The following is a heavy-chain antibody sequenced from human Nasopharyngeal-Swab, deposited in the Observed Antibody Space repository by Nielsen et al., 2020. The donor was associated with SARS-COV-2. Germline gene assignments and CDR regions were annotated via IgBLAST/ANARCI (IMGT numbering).Heavy chain of an antibody. D-gene: IGHD3-10*01. V-gene: IGHV1-69*01. CDR2: IIPIFGTA. CDR3: ASSAIWFGEFPFDY. J-gene: IGHJ4*02. Sequence: WVRQAPGQGLEWMGGIIPIFGTANYAQKLQGRVTINADESTSTAYMELSSLRSEDTAVYYCASSAIWFGEFPFDYWGQGTLVTVSS.